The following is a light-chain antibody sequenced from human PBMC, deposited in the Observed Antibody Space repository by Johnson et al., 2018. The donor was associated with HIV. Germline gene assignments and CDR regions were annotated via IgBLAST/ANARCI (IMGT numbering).Light chain of an antibody. V-gene: IGLV1-51*01. CDR1: SSNIGRNY. J-gene: IGLJ1*01. CDR2: DNN. Sequence: QSVLTQPPSVSAAPGQKVTISCSGSSSNIGRNYVSWYQQLPGTAPKLLIFDNNKRPSGIPDRFSASKSGTSATLGITGLQTGDEADYYCGPWDSSLSAYVFGTGSKVT. CDR3: GPWDSSLSAYV.